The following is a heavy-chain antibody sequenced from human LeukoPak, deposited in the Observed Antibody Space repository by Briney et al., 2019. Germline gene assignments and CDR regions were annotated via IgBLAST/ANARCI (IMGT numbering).Heavy chain of an antibody. CDR3: ARDVVSSGWYRGFGY. D-gene: IGHD6-19*01. V-gene: IGHV3-23*01. Sequence: GGSLRLSCAASGFTFSSYAMSWVRQAPGKGLVWVSAISGSGGSTYYADSVKGRFTISRDNSKNTLYLQMNSLRAEDTAVYYCARDVVSSGWYRGFGYWGQGTLVTVSS. CDR1: GFTFSSYA. CDR2: ISGSGGST. J-gene: IGHJ4*02.